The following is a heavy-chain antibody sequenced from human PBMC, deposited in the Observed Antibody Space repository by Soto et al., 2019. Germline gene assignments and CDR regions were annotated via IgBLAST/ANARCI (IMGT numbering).Heavy chain of an antibody. J-gene: IGHJ4*02. CDR1: GGSISSTNW. D-gene: IGHD6-13*01. Sequence: QVQLQESGPGLVKPSGTLSLTCAVSGGSISSTNWWTWVRQSPGRGLEWIGEIYHSGTTNYSPSLKSRVNIAVDMSTHHLSLTLISVTAADTAVYYCAFPATADFDYWGKGILVTGSS. V-gene: IGHV4-4*02. CDR3: AFPATADFDY. CDR2: IYHSGTT.